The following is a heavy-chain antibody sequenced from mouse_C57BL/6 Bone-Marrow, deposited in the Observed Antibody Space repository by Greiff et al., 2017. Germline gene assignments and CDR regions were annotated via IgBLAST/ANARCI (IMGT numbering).Heavy chain of an antibody. CDR1: GYTFTSYG. CDR3: ARYATTVVALYYYAMDY. J-gene: IGHJ4*01. CDR2: IYPRSGNT. D-gene: IGHD1-1*01. V-gene: IGHV1-81*01. Sequence: VQLQESGAELARPGASVKLSCKASGYTFTSYGISWVKQRTGQGLEWIGEIYPRSGNTYYNEKFKGKATLTADKSSNTAYMELRSLTSEDSAVYFCARYATTVVALYYYAMDYWGQGTSVTVSS.